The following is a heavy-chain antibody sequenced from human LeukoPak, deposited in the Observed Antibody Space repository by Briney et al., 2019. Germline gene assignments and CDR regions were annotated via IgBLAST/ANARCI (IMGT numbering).Heavy chain of an antibody. CDR1: GYTFTSYG. Sequence: ASVKVSCKASGYTFTSYGISWVRQAPGQGLEWMGWIRTLSGNTKFPQKFQDRVTMTADASTSTAYMELRSLRSDDTAIYYCARLYGDYRQYFLDSWGQGTLVTVSS. CDR2: IRTLSGNT. J-gene: IGHJ5*01. CDR3: ARLYGDYRQYFLDS. D-gene: IGHD4-17*01. V-gene: IGHV1-18*01.